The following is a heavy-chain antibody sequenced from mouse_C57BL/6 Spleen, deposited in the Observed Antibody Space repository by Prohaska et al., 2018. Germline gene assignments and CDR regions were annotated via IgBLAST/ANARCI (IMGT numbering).Heavy chain of an antibody. D-gene: IGHD3-2*02. J-gene: IGHJ3*01. CDR2: INPNNGGT. V-gene: IGHV1-26*01. CDR3: ARSQAPDSSGYAWFAY. Sequence: HGKSLEWIGDINPNNGGTSYNQKFKGKATLTVDKSSSTAYMELRSLTSEDSAVYYCARSQAPDSSGYAWFAYWGQGTLVTVSA.